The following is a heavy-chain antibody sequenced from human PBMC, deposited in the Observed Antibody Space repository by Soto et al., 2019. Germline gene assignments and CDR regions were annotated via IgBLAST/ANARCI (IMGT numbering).Heavy chain of an antibody. CDR2: IIPSFGTA. D-gene: IGHD2-15*01. CDR1: GGTFSSYA. Sequence: QVQLVQSGAEVKKPGSSVKVSCKASGGTFSSYAISWVRQAPGQGLEWMGGIIPSFGTANCAQKFQGRVTITADESTSTAYMELSSLRSEDTAVYYCASGYCSGGSCYHNIDYWGQGTLVTVSS. CDR3: ASGYCSGGSCYHNIDY. V-gene: IGHV1-69*12. J-gene: IGHJ4*02.